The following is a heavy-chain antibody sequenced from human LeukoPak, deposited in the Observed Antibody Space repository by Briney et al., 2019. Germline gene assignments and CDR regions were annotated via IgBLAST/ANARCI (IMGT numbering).Heavy chain of an antibody. J-gene: IGHJ4*02. D-gene: IGHD3-10*01. CDR3: ARINPGYYGSGSYYYFDY. Sequence: GASVKVSCKASGGTFSSYAISWERQAPGQGLEWMGGIIPIFGTANYAQKFQGRVTITADESTSTAYMELSSLRSEDTAVYYCARINPGYYGSGSYYYFDYWGQGTLVTVSS. V-gene: IGHV1-69*13. CDR2: IIPIFGTA. CDR1: GGTFSSYA.